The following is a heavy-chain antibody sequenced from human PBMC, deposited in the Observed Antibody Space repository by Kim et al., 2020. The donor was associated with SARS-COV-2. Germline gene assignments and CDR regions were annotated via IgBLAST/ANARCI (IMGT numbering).Heavy chain of an antibody. J-gene: IGHJ6*02. CDR3: ARDARPLGYGMDV. V-gene: IGHV6-1*01. D-gene: IGHD6-6*01. Sequence: YAVSLKSRININADTSKNQFSLQFDSVTPEDTAVYFCARDARPLGYGMDVWGQGTTVTVSS.